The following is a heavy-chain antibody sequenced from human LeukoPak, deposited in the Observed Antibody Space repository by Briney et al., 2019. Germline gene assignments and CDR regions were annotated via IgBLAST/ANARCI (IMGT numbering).Heavy chain of an antibody. Sequence: SETLSLTCTVSGGSITSTNYYWGWLRQPPGKELQRIGTIYYTGSTSYNPSLKSRVTMYVDTSKNQFSLKLSSVTAADTAVYYCARARSGIAGFDPWGQGTLVTVSS. V-gene: IGHV4-39*02. CDR3: ARARSGIAGFDP. J-gene: IGHJ5*02. D-gene: IGHD6-13*01. CDR1: GGSITSTNYY. CDR2: IYYTGST.